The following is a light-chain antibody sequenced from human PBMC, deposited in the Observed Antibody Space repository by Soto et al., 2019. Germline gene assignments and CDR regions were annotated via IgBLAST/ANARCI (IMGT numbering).Light chain of an antibody. CDR1: QSVSTF. CDR2: TAS. J-gene: IGKJ3*01. V-gene: IGKV1-39*01. CDR3: QESYSSPFT. Sequence: DIQMTQSPSSLSASIGDRVIITCRTSQSVSTFLNLYRHKPGEAPRLLIYTASTLHGGVPSRFRGRGSGTEFTPTIISLQPEDFATYSCQESYSSPFTFGPETRVDVK.